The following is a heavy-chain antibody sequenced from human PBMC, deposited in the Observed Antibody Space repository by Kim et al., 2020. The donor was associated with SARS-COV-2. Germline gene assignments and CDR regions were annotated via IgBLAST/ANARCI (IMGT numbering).Heavy chain of an antibody. Sequence: GGSLRLSCAASGFSFVDYAMGWVRQAPGKGLEWVSTINARRTTYYSDSVKGRFTISRDSSKNVVDLQMNSLRADDTAVYYCAKTIVEARFFDYWGQGTVV. CDR3: AKTIVEARFFDY. V-gene: IGHV3-23*01. D-gene: IGHD6-6*01. CDR2: INARRTT. J-gene: IGHJ4*02. CDR1: GFSFVDYA.